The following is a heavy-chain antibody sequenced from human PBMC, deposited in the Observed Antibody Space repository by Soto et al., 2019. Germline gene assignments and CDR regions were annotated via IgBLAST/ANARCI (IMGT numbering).Heavy chain of an antibody. CDR1: GGTFNNYA. CDR2: IIPTFGTG. CDR3: ASFDGTLVRGGRSSPYEKDV. J-gene: IGHJ6*02. V-gene: IGHV1-69*01. D-gene: IGHD3-10*01. Sequence: QVLLAQSGPEVKKPGSSVKVSCKASGGTFNNYAINWVRQAPGKGLEWMGGIIPTFGTGNHAQKFQGRVTMTADQSTKTTYMELNRLRSEDTAIYYCASFDGTLVRGGRSSPYEKDVWGQGPTVIVSS.